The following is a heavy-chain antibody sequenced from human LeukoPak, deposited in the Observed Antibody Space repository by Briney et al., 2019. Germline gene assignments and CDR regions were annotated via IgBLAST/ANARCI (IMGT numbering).Heavy chain of an antibody. CDR2: IYYSGST. V-gene: IGHV4-31*03. J-gene: IGHJ3*02. CDR3: ARGGGFGELSLDAFDI. Sequence: PSQTLSLTCTVSGGSISSGGYYWSWIRQHPGKGLEWIGYIYYSGSTYYNPSLKSRVTISVDTSKNQFSLKLSSVTAADTAVYYCARGGGFGELSLDAFDIWDQGTMVTVSS. CDR1: GGSISSGGYY. D-gene: IGHD3-10*01.